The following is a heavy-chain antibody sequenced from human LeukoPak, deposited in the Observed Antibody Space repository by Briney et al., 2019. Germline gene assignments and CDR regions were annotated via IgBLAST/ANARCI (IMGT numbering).Heavy chain of an antibody. D-gene: IGHD3-3*01. J-gene: IGHJ4*02. CDR3: GRAYDFSRH. CDR1: GFTFSSYE. CDR2: ISSSGSTI. V-gene: IGHV3-48*03. Sequence: PRGSLRLSCAASGFTFSSYEMNWVRQAPGKGLEWVSYISSSGSTIYYADSVKGRFTISRDNAKNSLYLQMNSLRAEDTALYYCGRAYDFSRHWGQGTLVTVS.